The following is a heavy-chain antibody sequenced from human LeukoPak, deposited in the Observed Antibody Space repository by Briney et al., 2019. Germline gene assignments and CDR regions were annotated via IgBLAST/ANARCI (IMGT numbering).Heavy chain of an antibody. CDR2: ISAYNGHT. Sequence: ASVKVSCKASGYTFTTYGISWVRQAPGQGLEWMGWISAYNGHTNYAQNLQGRVTMTTDTSTSTAYMELSSLRSEDTAVYYCAREYSYGYFNYYYMDVWGKGTTVTISS. V-gene: IGHV1-18*01. CDR1: GYTFTTYG. J-gene: IGHJ6*03. CDR3: AREYSYGYFNYYYMDV. D-gene: IGHD5-18*01.